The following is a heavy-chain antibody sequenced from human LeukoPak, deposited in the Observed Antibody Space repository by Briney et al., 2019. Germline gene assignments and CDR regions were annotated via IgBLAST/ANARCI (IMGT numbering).Heavy chain of an antibody. CDR2: IYYSGST. Sequence: PSETLSLTCTVSGGSIGSYYWSWIRQPPGKGLEWIGYIYYSGSTNYNPSLKSRVTISVDTSKNQFSLKLSSVTAADTAVYYCARDRSGYLYGMDVWGQGTTVTVSS. CDR1: GGSIGSYY. CDR3: ARDRSGYLYGMDV. D-gene: IGHD3-3*01. V-gene: IGHV4-59*01. J-gene: IGHJ6*02.